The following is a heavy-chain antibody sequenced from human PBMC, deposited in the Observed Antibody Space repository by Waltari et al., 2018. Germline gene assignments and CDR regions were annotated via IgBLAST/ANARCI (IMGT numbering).Heavy chain of an antibody. CDR2: ISSGSSYI. D-gene: IGHD2-15*01. Sequence: EVQLVGSGGGLVKPGGSLRLSCAASGSPFSGYTLTWVRQAPGKGLEWVSSISSGSSYIYYADAVKGRFTISRDNAKNSLYLQMNSLRVEDTAVYYCAREWGVMVGTAGFYFDYWGQGALVTVSS. J-gene: IGHJ4*02. CDR3: AREWGVMVGTAGFYFDY. V-gene: IGHV3-21*01. CDR1: GSPFSGYT.